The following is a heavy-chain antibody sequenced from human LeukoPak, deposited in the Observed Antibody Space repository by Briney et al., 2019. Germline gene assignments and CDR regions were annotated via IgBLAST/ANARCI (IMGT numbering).Heavy chain of an antibody. D-gene: IGHD5-18*01. CDR1: GGSISSSSYY. Sequence: SETLSLTCTVSGGSISSSSYYWGWIRQPPGKGLEWIGSIYYSGSTYYNPSLKSRDTISVDTSKNQFSLKLSSVTAADTAVYYCARGWDTAMVTVHWGQGTLVTVSS. CDR2: IYYSGST. V-gene: IGHV4-39*07. CDR3: ARGWDTAMVTVH. J-gene: IGHJ4*02.